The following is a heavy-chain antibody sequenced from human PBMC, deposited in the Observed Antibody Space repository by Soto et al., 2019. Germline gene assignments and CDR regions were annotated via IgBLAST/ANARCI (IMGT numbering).Heavy chain of an antibody. CDR3: ARDKGPKRIAVAGTWGGFDP. V-gene: IGHV1-18*01. CDR1: GYTFTSYG. Sequence: ASVKVSCKASGYTFTSYGISWVRQAPGQGLEWMGWISAYNGNTNYAQKLQGRVTMTTDTSTSTAYMELRSLRSDDTAVDYCARDKGPKRIAVAGTWGGFDPWGQGTLVTVSS. J-gene: IGHJ5*02. CDR2: ISAYNGNT. D-gene: IGHD6-19*01.